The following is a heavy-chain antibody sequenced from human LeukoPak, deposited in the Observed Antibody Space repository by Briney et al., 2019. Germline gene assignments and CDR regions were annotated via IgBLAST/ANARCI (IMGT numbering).Heavy chain of an antibody. Sequence: ASVKVSCKASGYTFTSYDINWVRQATGQGLEWMGRIIPILGIANYAQKFQGRVTITADKSTSTAYMELSRLRSDDTAVYYCARRPVAGKKGWVGPWGQGTLVTVSS. CDR1: GYTFTSYD. CDR2: IIPILGIA. J-gene: IGHJ5*02. D-gene: IGHD6-19*01. CDR3: ARRPVAGKKGWVGP. V-gene: IGHV1-69*04.